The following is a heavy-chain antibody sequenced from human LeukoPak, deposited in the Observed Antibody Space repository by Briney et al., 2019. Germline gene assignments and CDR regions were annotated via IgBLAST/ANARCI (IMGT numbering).Heavy chain of an antibody. J-gene: IGHJ4*02. D-gene: IGHD3-3*01. CDR2: ISSSSSYI. V-gene: IGHV3-21*01. CDR1: GFTFSSYS. Sequence: PGGSLRLSCAASGFTFSSYSMNWVRQAPGKGLEWVSSISSSSSYIYYADSVKGRSTISRDNAKNSLYLQMNSLRAEDTAVYYCARAGGCYDFWSGGEGNYFDYWGQGTLVTVSS. CDR3: ARAGGCYDFWSGGEGNYFDY.